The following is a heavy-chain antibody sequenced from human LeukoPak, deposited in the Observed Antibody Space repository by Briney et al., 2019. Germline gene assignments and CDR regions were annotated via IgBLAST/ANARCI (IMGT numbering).Heavy chain of an antibody. CDR1: GGSISSYY. D-gene: IGHD6-19*01. Sequence: SETLSLTCTVSGGSISSYYWSWIRQPPGKGLEWIGYIYYSGSTNYNPSLKSRVTISVDTSKNQFSLKLGSVTAADTAVYYCARASRNRWLVQXIXXWGQGTLVT. CDR3: ARASRNRWLVQXIXX. CDR2: IYYSGST. V-gene: IGHV4-59*01. J-gene: IGHJ4*02.